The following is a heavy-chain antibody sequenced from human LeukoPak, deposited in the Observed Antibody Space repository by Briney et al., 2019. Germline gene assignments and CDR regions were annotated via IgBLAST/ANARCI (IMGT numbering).Heavy chain of an antibody. Sequence: GGSLRLSCAASGFTFSSYGMHWVRQAPGKGLEWVAVISYDGSSKYYADSVKGRFTISRDNSKNTLYLQMNSLRAEDTAVYYCAKPDYGDYEGSFDYWGQGTLVTVSS. V-gene: IGHV3-30*18. CDR1: GFTFSSYG. J-gene: IGHJ4*02. CDR2: ISYDGSSK. D-gene: IGHD4-17*01. CDR3: AKPDYGDYEGSFDY.